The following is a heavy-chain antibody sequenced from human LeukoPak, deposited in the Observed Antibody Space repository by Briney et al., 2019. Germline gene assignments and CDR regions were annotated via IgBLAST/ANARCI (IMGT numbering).Heavy chain of an antibody. CDR1: GYTFTTYS. CDR3: ATATQPRRYFLH. CDR2: ISVNNGGT. D-gene: IGHD2-2*01. Sequence: GASVKVSCKASGYTFTTYSLAWVRQAPGQSLEWMGWISVNNGGTNYAQSFQDRVTLTRDTSTNTAYLELRSLRSDDTAIIYCATATQPRRYFLHWGQGTLVNVSS. V-gene: IGHV1-18*01. J-gene: IGHJ1*01.